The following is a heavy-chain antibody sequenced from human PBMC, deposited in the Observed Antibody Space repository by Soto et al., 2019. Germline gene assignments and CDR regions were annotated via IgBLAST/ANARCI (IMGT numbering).Heavy chain of an antibody. CDR3: ASHPTHYGGRSAFDI. CDR2: IYPGDSDT. D-gene: IGHD4-17*01. CDR1: GYSFTSYW. J-gene: IGHJ3*02. V-gene: IGHV5-51*01. Sequence: GESLKISCKGSGYSFTSYWIGWVRQMPGKGLEWMGIIYPGDSDTRYSPSFQGQVTISADKSISTAYLQWSSLKASDTAMYYYASHPTHYGGRSAFDIWGQGTKVTVAS.